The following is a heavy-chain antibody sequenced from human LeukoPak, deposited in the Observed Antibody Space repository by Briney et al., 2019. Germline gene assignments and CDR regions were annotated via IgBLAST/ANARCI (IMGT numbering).Heavy chain of an antibody. Sequence: GGSLRLSCAASGFTFSSYSMNWVRQAPGKGLEWVSVIYSGGSTYYADSVKGRFTISRDNSKNTLYLQMNSLRAEDTAVYYCARARYSSGWYGDYWGQGTLVTVSS. V-gene: IGHV3-66*01. CDR3: ARARYSSGWYGDY. D-gene: IGHD6-19*01. J-gene: IGHJ4*02. CDR1: GFTFSSYS. CDR2: IYSGGST.